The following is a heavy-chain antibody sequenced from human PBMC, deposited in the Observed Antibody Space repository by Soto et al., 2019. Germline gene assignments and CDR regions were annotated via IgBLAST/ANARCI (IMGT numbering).Heavy chain of an antibody. CDR2: ISSSSSYI. D-gene: IGHD3-16*02. Sequence: GGSLRLSCAASGFTFSTYSMSWVRQAPGKGLEWVSSISSSSSYIYYADSMKGRFSISRDNAKNSLYLQMNSLRVEETAVYYCARVGPLGELSPFDYWGQGTLVTVSS. J-gene: IGHJ4*02. V-gene: IGHV3-21*01. CDR3: ARVGPLGELSPFDY. CDR1: GFTFSTYS.